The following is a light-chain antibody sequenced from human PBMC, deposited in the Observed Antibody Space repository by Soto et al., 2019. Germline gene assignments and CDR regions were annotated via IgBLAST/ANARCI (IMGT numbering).Light chain of an antibody. CDR1: QGVGGW. J-gene: IGKJ3*01. CDR3: QQIHSLPPP. CDR2: ATS. V-gene: IGKV1-12*01. Sequence: IQMTQSPSSVSASVGDRVTMTCRASQGVGGWLAWYQQKPGKVPKLLIYATSSLHSGVPSRFSGSGSGTDFTLSIGSLQPEFFATNYCQQIHSLPPPFGPGTKVDIK.